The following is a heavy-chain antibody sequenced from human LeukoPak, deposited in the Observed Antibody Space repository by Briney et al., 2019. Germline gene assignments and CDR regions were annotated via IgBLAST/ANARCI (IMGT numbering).Heavy chain of an antibody. Sequence: SETLSLTCAVYGGSFSGYYWSWIRQPPGKGLEWIGEINHSGSTNYNPSLKRRVTISVDTSKNQFSLKLSSVTAADTAVYYCARGPAVVAATRGAARFDYWGQGTLVTVSS. J-gene: IGHJ4*02. D-gene: IGHD2-15*01. V-gene: IGHV4-34*01. CDR1: GGSFSGYY. CDR3: ARGPAVVAATRGAARFDY. CDR2: INHSGST.